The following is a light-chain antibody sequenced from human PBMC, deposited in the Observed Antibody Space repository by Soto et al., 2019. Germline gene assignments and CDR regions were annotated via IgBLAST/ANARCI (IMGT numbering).Light chain of an antibody. V-gene: IGKV1-5*03. CDR2: KAS. Sequence: DIQMTQSPSTLSASVGDRVTITCRASRSISGWLAWYQQKPGKAPKLLIYKASSLESGVPSRFSGSGSGTEFTLTISSLQPDDFETYYCQQYDSYSTFGQGPKVEIK. J-gene: IGKJ1*01. CDR1: RSISGW. CDR3: QQYDSYST.